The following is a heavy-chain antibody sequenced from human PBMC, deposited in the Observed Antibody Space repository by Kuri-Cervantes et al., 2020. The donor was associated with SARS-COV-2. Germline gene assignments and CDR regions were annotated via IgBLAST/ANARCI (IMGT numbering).Heavy chain of an antibody. CDR2: IKQDGSEK. V-gene: IGHV3-7*03. CDR3: AKDRGYNSSWYTFVGSDY. CDR1: GFTFSSYW. D-gene: IGHD6-13*01. Sequence: GGSLRLSCAASGFTFSSYWMSWVRQAPGKGLEWVANIKQDGSEKYYVDSVKGRFTISRDNAKNSLYLQMNSLRAEDTAVYYCAKDRGYNSSWYTFVGSDYWGQGTLVTVSS. J-gene: IGHJ4*02.